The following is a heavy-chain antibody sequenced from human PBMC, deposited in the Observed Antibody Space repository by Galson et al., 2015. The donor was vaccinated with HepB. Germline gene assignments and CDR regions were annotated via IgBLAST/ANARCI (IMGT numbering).Heavy chain of an antibody. D-gene: IGHD6-13*01. CDR3: ARWGYSRSWNNVANDPSI. V-gene: IGHV1-8*01. CDR2: MNPNSGNT. CDR1: GYTFTSYD. Sequence: SVKVSCKASGYTFTSYDIDWVRQATGPGLEWMGWMNPNSGNTGYAQKFQGRVTMTRNTSISTAYMELSRLRSEDTAVYYCARWGYSRSWNNVANDPSIWATGTIVSVSS. J-gene: IGHJ3*02.